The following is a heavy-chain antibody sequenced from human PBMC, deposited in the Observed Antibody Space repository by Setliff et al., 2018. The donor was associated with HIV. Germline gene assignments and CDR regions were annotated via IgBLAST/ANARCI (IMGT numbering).Heavy chain of an antibody. CDR3: AREFSGTRYRYFDS. D-gene: IGHD5-12*01. J-gene: IGHJ4*02. CDR2: ISYDGSDK. Sequence: LILSCAASGFTFSRYGMHWVRQAPGKGLEWVAFISYDGSDKYYADSVKGRFTLSRDSSKNTLYLQMNSLRAEDTAVYYCAREFSGTRYRYFDSWGQGTLVTVSS. V-gene: IGHV3-30*03. CDR1: GFTFSRYG.